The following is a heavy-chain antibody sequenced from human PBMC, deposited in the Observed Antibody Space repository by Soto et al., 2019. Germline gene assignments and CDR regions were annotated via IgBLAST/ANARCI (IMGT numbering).Heavy chain of an antibody. CDR2: IYTSGST. CDR3: AREGYYDSSGYYS. CDR1: GGSISSYY. Sequence: SETLSLTXTVSGGSISSYYWSWIRQPAGKGLEWIGRIYTSGSTNYNPSLKSRVTISVDTSKNQFSLKLSSVTAADTAVYYCAREGYYDSSGYYSWGQGTLVTVSS. V-gene: IGHV4-4*07. D-gene: IGHD3-22*01. J-gene: IGHJ4*02.